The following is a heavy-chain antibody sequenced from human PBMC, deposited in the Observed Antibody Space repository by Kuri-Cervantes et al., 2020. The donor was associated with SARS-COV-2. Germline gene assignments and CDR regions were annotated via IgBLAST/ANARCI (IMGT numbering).Heavy chain of an antibody. CDR2: ISYDGSNK. J-gene: IGHJ4*02. Sequence: GGSLRLSCAASGFTFSSYWMSWVRQAPGKGLEWVAVISYDGSNKYYADSVKGRFTISRDNSKNTLYLQMNSLRAEDTAVYYCARSAPPGIAAAGVDWYFDYWGQGTLVTDSS. V-gene: IGHV3-30-3*01. CDR3: ARSAPPGIAAAGVDWYFDY. CDR1: GFTFSSYW. D-gene: IGHD6-13*01.